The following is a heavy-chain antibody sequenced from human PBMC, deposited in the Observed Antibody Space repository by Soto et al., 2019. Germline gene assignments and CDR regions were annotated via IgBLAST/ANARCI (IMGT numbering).Heavy chain of an antibody. J-gene: IGHJ6*02. V-gene: IGHV3-30-3*01. D-gene: IGHD2-15*01. CDR1: GFTFRSYA. CDR3: ARDQTWWSLGYYGMAV. CDR2: ISYDGSKK. Sequence: QVQMVESGGGVVQPGRSLRLSCAAYGFTFRSYAMHWVRQAPGKWLERGAVISYDGSKKYYADSVKGRFTISRDNSKNTLDMQMNSLRAEETAVYYCARDQTWWSLGYYGMAVWGQGTTVTVSS.